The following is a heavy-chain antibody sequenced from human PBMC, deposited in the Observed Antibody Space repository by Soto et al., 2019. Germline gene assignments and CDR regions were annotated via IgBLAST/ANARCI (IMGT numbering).Heavy chain of an antibody. CDR3: ARASAQWLLPFGY. V-gene: IGHV3-30-3*01. CDR1: GFTFSSYA. CDR2: ISYDGSNK. J-gene: IGHJ4*02. D-gene: IGHD6-19*01. Sequence: QVQLVESGGGVVQPGRSLRLSCAASGFTFSSYAMHWVRQAPGKGREWVAVISYDGSNKYYEDSVKGRFPISRDNSKNTLYLQMTSLRAEDTAVYYCARASAQWLLPFGYWGQGTLVTVSS.